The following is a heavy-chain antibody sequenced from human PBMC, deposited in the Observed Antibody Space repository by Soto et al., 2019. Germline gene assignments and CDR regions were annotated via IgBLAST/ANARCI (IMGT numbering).Heavy chain of an antibody. D-gene: IGHD3-10*01. J-gene: IGHJ4*02. CDR3: SKGIPV. Sequence: QVQLQESGPGLVKPSQTLSLTCTVSGGSINSGGYCWSWIRQHPGKGLDWIGCISYGGSTSYNPALMSRVTGSVDTSKNQFALKLTSVTAADPAVYYRSKGIPVWGQGALITVSS. CDR2: ISYGGST. V-gene: IGHV4-31*03. CDR1: GGSINSGGYC.